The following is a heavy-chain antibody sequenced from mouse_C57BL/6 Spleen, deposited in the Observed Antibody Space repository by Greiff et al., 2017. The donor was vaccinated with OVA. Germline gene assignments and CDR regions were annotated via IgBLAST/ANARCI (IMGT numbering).Heavy chain of an antibody. Sequence: QVQLQQPGAELVKPGASVKMSCKASGYTFTSYWITWVKQRPGQGLEWIGDIYPGSGSTNYHEKFKSKATLTVDTSSSTAYMQLSSLTSEDSAVYYCARRGSSYGWYFDVWGTGTTVTVSS. CDR3: ARRGSSYGWYFDV. J-gene: IGHJ1*03. CDR2: IYPGSGST. D-gene: IGHD1-1*01. CDR1: GYTFTSYW. V-gene: IGHV1-55*01.